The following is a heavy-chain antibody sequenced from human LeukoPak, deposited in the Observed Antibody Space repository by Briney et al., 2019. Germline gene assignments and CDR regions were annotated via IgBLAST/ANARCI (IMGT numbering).Heavy chain of an antibody. CDR3: AREGPRRFIDY. CDR1: GYAFTSYG. V-gene: IGHV1-18*01. Sequence: ASVTVSCKASGYAFTSYGISWVRQAPGQGLEWMGWISAYNGNTNYAQKLQGRVTMTTDTSTSTAYMELRGLRSDDTAVYYCAREGPRRFIDYWGQGTLVTVSS. J-gene: IGHJ4*02. CDR2: ISAYNGNT.